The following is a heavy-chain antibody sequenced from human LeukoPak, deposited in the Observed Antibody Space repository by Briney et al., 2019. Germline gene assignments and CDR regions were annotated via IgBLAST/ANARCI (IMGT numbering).Heavy chain of an antibody. J-gene: IGHJ4*02. Sequence: GASVKVSCKASGYTFTSYGISWVRQAPGQGLEWMGWISAYNGNTNNAQKLQGRVTMTTDRSTSTAYMELRSLRSDDTAVYYCARAGRITMVRGVFPDYWGQGTLVTVSS. CDR1: GYTFTSYG. V-gene: IGHV1-18*01. D-gene: IGHD3-10*01. CDR3: ARAGRITMVRGVFPDY. CDR2: ISAYNGNT.